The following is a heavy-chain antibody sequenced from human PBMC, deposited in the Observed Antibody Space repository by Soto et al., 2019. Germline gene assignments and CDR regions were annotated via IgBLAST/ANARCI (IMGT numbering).Heavy chain of an antibody. CDR1: GGSFSGYY. J-gene: IGHJ6*02. CDR3: DSSYSSSWYPPPGMDV. V-gene: IGHV4-34*01. CDR2: INHSGST. D-gene: IGHD6-13*01. Sequence: PSETLSLTCAVYGGSFSGYYWSWIRQPPGKGLEWIGEINHSGSTNYNPSLKSRVTISVDTSKNQFSLKLSSVTAADTAVYYCDSSYSSSWYPPPGMDVWGQGTTVTVSS.